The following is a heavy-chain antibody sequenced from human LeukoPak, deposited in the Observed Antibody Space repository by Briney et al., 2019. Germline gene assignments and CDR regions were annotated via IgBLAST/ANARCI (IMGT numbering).Heavy chain of an antibody. D-gene: IGHD3-22*01. Sequence: GGSLRLSCAVSRFTFSTYWMAWVRQAPGKGLECVATINTDGNEKSYVDSVKGRFTISRDNAKNSLYLQMNSLRVEDTAVYYCAKGTNYYDSSGYLGDWGQGTLVTVSS. CDR3: AKGTNYYDSSGYLGD. J-gene: IGHJ4*02. V-gene: IGHV3-7*01. CDR1: RFTFSTYW. CDR2: INTDGNEK.